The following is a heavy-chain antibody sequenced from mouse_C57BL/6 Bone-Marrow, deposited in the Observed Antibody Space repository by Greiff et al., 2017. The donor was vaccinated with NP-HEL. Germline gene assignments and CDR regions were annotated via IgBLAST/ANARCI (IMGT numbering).Heavy chain of an antibody. CDR3: ARPPRGGLDD. Sequence: QVQLQQSGAELVRPGTSVKVSCKASGYAFTNYLIEWVKQRPGQGLEWIGVINPGSGGTNYNEKFKGKATLTADKSSSTAYMQLSSLTSEDSAVYFCARPPRGGLDDWGQGTSVTVSS. V-gene: IGHV1-54*01. CDR1: GYAFTNYL. D-gene: IGHD6-1*01. J-gene: IGHJ4*01. CDR2: INPGSGGT.